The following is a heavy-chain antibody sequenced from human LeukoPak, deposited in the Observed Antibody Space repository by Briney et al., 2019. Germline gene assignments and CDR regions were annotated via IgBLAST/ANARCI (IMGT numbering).Heavy chain of an antibody. D-gene: IGHD3-10*01. V-gene: IGHV4-59*08. J-gene: IGHJ4*02. CDR1: GGSISSYY. CDR3: ARHRYGSGSFDY. Sequence: SETLSLTCTVSGGSISSYYWSWIRQPPGKGLEWIGYIYYSGSTYYNPSLKSRVTISVDTSKNQFSLKLSSVTAADTAVYYCARHRYGSGSFDYWGQGTLVTVSS. CDR2: IYYSGST.